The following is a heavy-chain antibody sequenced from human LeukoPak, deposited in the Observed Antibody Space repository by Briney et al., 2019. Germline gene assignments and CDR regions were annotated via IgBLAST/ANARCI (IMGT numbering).Heavy chain of an antibody. CDR2: IYPGDSDT. V-gene: IGHV5-51*01. CDR1: GYSFTSYW. CDR3: ARVLIRGDEIDY. J-gene: IGHJ4*02. D-gene: IGHD2-21*01. Sequence: TGESLKISCKGSGYSFTSYWIAWVRQMPGKGLEWMGIIYPGDSDTRYSPSFQGQVTISADKSISTAYLQWTSLKASDSAMYYCARVLIRGDEIDYWGQGTLVTVSS.